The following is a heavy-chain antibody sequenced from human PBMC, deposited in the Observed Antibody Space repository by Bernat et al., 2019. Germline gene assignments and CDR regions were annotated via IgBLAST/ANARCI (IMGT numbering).Heavy chain of an antibody. Sequence: QVQLQESGPGLVKPSQTLSLTCTVSGGSISRGGYYWSWIRQHPGKGLEWIGYIYYSGSTYYNPSLKCRVSISVDTSRNQFSLKLSSGTAADTAVYYCAREANWGYLLDYWGQGTLVTVSS. D-gene: IGHD7-27*01. CDR1: GGSISRGGYY. V-gene: IGHV4-31*03. CDR2: IYYSGST. J-gene: IGHJ4*02. CDR3: AREANWGYLLDY.